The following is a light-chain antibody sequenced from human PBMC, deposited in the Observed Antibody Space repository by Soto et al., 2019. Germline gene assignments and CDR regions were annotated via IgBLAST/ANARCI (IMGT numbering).Light chain of an antibody. V-gene: IGKV3-20*01. CDR2: GAS. Sequence: EIVLTQSPGTLSLSPGERATRSCRASQSVSSSYLAWFQQKPGQAPRLLISGASSRATGIPDRFSGSDSGTGSGTDFTLTISRLEPEDFAVYYCHHYGPSRTWAFGQGTQVEIK. CDR1: QSVSSSY. J-gene: IGKJ1*01. CDR3: HHYGPSRTWA.